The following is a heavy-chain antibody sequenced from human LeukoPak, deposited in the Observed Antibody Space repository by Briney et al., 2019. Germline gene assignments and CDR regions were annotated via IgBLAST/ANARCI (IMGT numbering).Heavy chain of an antibody. J-gene: IGHJ4*02. CDR3: AKALGGYFDY. CDR1: GFTFSSYS. Sequence: GGSLRLSCAASGFTFSSYSMNWVRQAPGKGLEWVSSISSSSSYIYYADSVKGRFTISRDNAKNSLYLQMNSLRAEDTALYYCAKALGGYFDYWGQGTLVTVSS. V-gene: IGHV3-21*04. CDR2: ISSSSSYI. D-gene: IGHD3-10*01.